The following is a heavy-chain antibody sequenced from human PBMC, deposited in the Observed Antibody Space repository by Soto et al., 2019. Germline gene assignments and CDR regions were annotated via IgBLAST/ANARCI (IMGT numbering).Heavy chain of an antibody. CDR2: ISGSGGST. J-gene: IGHJ6*02. CDR3: AKEEGSSWYTGLFYYYGMDV. V-gene: IGHV3-23*01. Sequence: GGSLRLSCAASGFTFSSYAMSWVRQAPGKGLEWVSAISGSGGSTYYADSVKGRFTISRDNSKNTLYLQMNSLRAEDTAVYYCAKEEGSSWYTGLFYYYGMDVWGQGTPVTVSS. CDR1: GFTFSSYA. D-gene: IGHD6-13*01.